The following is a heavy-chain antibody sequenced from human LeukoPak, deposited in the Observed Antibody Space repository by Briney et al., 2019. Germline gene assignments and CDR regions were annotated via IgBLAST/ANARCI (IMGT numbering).Heavy chain of an antibody. Sequence: ASVRVSCTVSGYTLTELSMHWVRQAPGKGLEWMGGFDPEDGETIYAQKFQGRVTMTEDTSTDTAYMELSSLRSEDTAVYYCATLEVGATNFDYWGQGTLVTVSS. CDR2: FDPEDGET. CDR3: ATLEVGATNFDY. CDR1: GYTLTELS. D-gene: IGHD1-26*01. V-gene: IGHV1-24*01. J-gene: IGHJ4*02.